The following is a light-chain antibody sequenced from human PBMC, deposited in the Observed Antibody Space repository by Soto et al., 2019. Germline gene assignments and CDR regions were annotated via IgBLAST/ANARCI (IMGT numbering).Light chain of an antibody. J-gene: IGLJ2*01. Sequence: QSALTQPPSVSGSPGQSVTISCTGTSSDIGAYNRVSWYQQPPGTAPKLMIYEVRDRTSGVPDRFSGSKSGNTASLTISGLQAEDEADYYCSSYTSGNTLIFGGGTQLTVL. V-gene: IGLV2-18*02. CDR2: EVR. CDR3: SSYTSGNTLI. CDR1: SSDIGAYNR.